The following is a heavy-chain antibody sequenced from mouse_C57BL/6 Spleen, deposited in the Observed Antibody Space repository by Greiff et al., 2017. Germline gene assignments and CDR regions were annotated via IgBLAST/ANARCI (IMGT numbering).Heavy chain of an antibody. Sequence: QVQLQQSDAELVKPGASVKISCKVSGYTFTDHTIHWMKQRPEQGLEWIGYIYPRDGSTKYNEKFKGKATLTADKSSSTAYMQLNSLTSEDSAVYFYARYGGPRDPVPPFDYWGKGTTLTVSS. D-gene: IGHD3-3*01. V-gene: IGHV1-78*01. J-gene: IGHJ2*01. CDR1: GYTFTDHT. CDR2: IYPRDGST. CDR3: ARYGGPRDPVPPFDY.